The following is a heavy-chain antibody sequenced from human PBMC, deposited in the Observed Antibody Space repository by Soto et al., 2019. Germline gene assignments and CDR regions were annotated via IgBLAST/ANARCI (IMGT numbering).Heavy chain of an antibody. D-gene: IGHD3-10*01. Sequence: QVQLQQRGAGLLKPSETLSLTCTVSGGSFSGYIWTWIRQPPGKGLEWVGEITQSGRTNYSPSLKSRLSISLDTSKTQFFLDLNSLTAADTAVYYCPRGQGLIGGSRYFPLWGQGSPVTVSS. V-gene: IGHV4-34*01. CDR1: GGSFSGYI. CDR2: ITQSGRT. CDR3: PRGQGLIGGSRYFPL. J-gene: IGHJ4*02.